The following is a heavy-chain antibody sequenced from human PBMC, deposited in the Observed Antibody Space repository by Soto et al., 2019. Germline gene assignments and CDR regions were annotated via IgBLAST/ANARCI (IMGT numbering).Heavy chain of an antibody. CDR2: ISSSGSTI. CDR3: AKGGSYYIL. Sequence: GGSLRLSCAASGFTFSGYEMNWVRQAPGKGLEWVSYISSSGSTIYYADSVKGRFTISRDNAKNSLYLQMNSLRGEDTALYYCAKGGSYYILWGQGTLVTVSS. D-gene: IGHD1-26*01. CDR1: GFTFSGYE. J-gene: IGHJ4*02. V-gene: IGHV3-48*03.